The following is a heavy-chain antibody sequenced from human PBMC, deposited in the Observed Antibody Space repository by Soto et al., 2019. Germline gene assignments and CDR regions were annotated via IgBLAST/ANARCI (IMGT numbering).Heavy chain of an antibody. CDR3: AKVGHGSGKGLEN. CDR1: GFTFSTYG. Sequence: QVQLVESGGGVVQPGRSLRLSCAASGFTFSTYGMHWVRQAPGKGLEWLAAISYDGSDKYYADSVKGRFTISRDNSKKTLYLQMNSRRPEDTAVYYCAKVGHGSGKGLENWGQGNLVTVSS. J-gene: IGHJ4*02. CDR2: ISYDGSDK. V-gene: IGHV3-30*18. D-gene: IGHD3-10*01.